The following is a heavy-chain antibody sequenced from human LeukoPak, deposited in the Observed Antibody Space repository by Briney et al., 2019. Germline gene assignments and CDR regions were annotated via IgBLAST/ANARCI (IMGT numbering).Heavy chain of an antibody. CDR3: ATGPPYYYDSSGYYFDY. CDR2: FDPEDGET. J-gene: IGHJ4*02. V-gene: IGHV1-24*01. Sequence: ASVKVSCKVSGYTLTELSMHWVRQVPGKGLEWMGGFDPEDGETIYAQKFQGRVTMTEDTSTDTAYMELSSLRSEDTAVYYCATGPPYYYDSSGYYFDYWGQGTLVTVSS. CDR1: GYTLTELS. D-gene: IGHD3-22*01.